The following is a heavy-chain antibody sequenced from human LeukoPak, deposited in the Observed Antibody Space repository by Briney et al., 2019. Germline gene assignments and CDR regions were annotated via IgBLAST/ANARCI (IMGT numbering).Heavy chain of an antibody. CDR3: ATLRSGSCWN. CDR1: GGSISSYY. CDR2: IYYSGST. Sequence: SETLSLTCTVSGGSISSYYWSWIRQSPGKGLEWIGDIYYSGSTNYNPSLKSRVTISVDTPKNQFSLKLSSVTAADTAVYYCATLRSGSCWNWGQGTLVSVSS. V-gene: IGHV4-59*01. D-gene: IGHD2-15*01. J-gene: IGHJ4*02.